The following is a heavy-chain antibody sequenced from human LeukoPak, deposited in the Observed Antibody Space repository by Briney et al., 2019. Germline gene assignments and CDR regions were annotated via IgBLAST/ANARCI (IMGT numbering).Heavy chain of an antibody. Sequence: SETLSLTCTVSGGSISSSSYYWGWIRQPPGKGLEWIGSIYYSGSTYYNPSLKSRVTISVDTSKNQFSLKLSSVTAADTAVYYCARRSGSGSHNAFDIWGQGTMVTVSS. CDR1: GGSISSSSYY. CDR3: ARRSGSGSHNAFDI. J-gene: IGHJ3*02. CDR2: IYYSGST. V-gene: IGHV4-39*01. D-gene: IGHD3-10*01.